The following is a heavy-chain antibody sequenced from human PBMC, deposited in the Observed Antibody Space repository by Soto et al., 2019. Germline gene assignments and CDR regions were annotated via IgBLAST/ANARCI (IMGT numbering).Heavy chain of an antibody. CDR2: IHHSGST. Sequence: SETLSLTCTVSDGSVSSSSYSWSWIRQPPGKGLEWIGHIHHSGSTKYNPSLESRVTISADTSKNQLSLRLKSVTAADTAVYYCARDHAILDSPPRSPHFYYAMDVWGRETKVTVSS. CDR3: ARDHAILDSPPRSPHFYYAMDV. J-gene: IGHJ6*02. V-gene: IGHV4-61*01. D-gene: IGHD2-2*01. CDR1: DGSVSSSSYS.